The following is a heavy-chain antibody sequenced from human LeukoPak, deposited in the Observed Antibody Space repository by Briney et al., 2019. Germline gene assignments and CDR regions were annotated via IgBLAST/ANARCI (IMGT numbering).Heavy chain of an antibody. Sequence: ASVRVSCKASGYTFTSYGISWVRQAPGQGLEWMGWINPNSGGTNYAQKFQGRVTMTRDTSISTAYMELSRLRSDDTAVYYCAGEVHDTAMENWGQGTLVTVSS. CDR2: INPNSGGT. D-gene: IGHD5-18*01. J-gene: IGHJ4*02. CDR3: AGEVHDTAMEN. CDR1: GYTFTSYG. V-gene: IGHV1-2*02.